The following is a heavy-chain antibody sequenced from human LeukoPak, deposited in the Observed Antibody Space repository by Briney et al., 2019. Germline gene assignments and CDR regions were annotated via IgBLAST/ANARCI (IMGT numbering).Heavy chain of an antibody. V-gene: IGHV3-21*04. Sequence: GGSLRLSCAASGFTFSSYSMNSVRQAPAKGLEWVSSISSSSSYIYYADSVKGRFTISRDNSKNTLYLQMNSLRVEDTAVYYCAKGSAASRPYYFDYWGQGTLVTVSS. D-gene: IGHD6-25*01. CDR1: GFTFSSYS. J-gene: IGHJ4*02. CDR3: AKGSAASRPYYFDY. CDR2: ISSSSSYI.